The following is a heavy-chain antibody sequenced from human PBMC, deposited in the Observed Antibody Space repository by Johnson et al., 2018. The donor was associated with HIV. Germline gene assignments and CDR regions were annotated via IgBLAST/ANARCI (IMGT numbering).Heavy chain of an antibody. CDR2: ISSSGSTI. J-gene: IGHJ3*02. V-gene: IGHV3-48*04. CDR3: ARERRPNAFDI. CDR1: GFTFSSYA. Sequence: VQLVESGGGVVQPGRSLRLSCAASGFTFSSYAMHWVRQAPGKGLEWVSFISSSGSTIYYADSVKGRFTISRDNAKNSLYLQMNSLRAEDTAVYYCARERRPNAFDIWGQGTMVTVSS.